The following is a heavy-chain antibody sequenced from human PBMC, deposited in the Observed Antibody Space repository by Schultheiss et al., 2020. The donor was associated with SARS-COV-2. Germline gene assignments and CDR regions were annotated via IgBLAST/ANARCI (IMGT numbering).Heavy chain of an antibody. J-gene: IGHJ4*02. Sequence: SVKVSCRASGGTFSSLAVSWVRQAPGQGLEWMGGIIPIFTTAIYAQKFQGRVTIIADDSTSTAYMELSNLRSEDTAVYYCAREAHRSGYHDYWGQGTLVTVSS. D-gene: IGHD3-22*01. V-gene: IGHV1-69*13. CDR3: AREAHRSGYHDY. CDR1: GGTFSSLA. CDR2: IIPIFTTA.